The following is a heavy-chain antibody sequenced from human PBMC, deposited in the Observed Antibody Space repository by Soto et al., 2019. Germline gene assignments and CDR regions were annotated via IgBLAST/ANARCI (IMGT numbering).Heavy chain of an antibody. D-gene: IGHD5-18*01. CDR2: IIPIFGTV. V-gene: IGHV1-69*18. CDR3: ARGPTKQLWSVRYYYGMDV. CDR1: GGTFSSSA. Sequence: QVQLVQSGAEVKKPGSSVKVSRKASGGTFSSSAITWVRQAPGQGLEWMGMIIPIFGTVNYAQKFQGRVTITADESTSTAYLELSSLTSDDTAVYYCARGPTKQLWSVRYYYGMDVWGLGTTVTVSS. J-gene: IGHJ6*02.